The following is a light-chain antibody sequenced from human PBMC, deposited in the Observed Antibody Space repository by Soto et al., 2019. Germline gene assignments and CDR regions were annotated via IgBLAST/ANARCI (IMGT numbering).Light chain of an antibody. CDR3: MQGTHWRSP. CDR2: KVS. CDR1: QSLVHSDGNTY. Sequence: DVVMTQSPLSLPVTLGQPASISCRSSQSLVHSDGNTYLNWFQQRPGQSPRRLIYKVSNRDSGVPDRFSGSGSGTDFTLKISRVEAEDVGVYYCMQGTHWRSPFGQGTKVDIK. V-gene: IGKV2-30*02. J-gene: IGKJ1*01.